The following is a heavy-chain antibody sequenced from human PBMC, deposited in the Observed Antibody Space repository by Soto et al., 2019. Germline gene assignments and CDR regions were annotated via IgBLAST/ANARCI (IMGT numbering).Heavy chain of an antibody. V-gene: IGHV3-48*01. Sequence: PGGSLRLSCAASGFTFSSYSMNWVRQAPGKGLEWVSYISSSSSTIYYADSVKGRFTISRDNAKNSLYLQMNSLRAEDTAVYYCATVLLWFGELSRYYYYGMDVWGQGTTVTVSS. CDR1: GFTFSSYS. J-gene: IGHJ6*02. CDR3: ATVLLWFGELSRYYYYGMDV. CDR2: ISSSSSTI. D-gene: IGHD3-10*01.